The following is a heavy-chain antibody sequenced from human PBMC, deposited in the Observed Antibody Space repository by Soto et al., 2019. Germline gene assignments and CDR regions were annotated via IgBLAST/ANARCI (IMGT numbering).Heavy chain of an antibody. J-gene: IGHJ5*02. CDR1: GGPFSSYH. Sequence: QVQLVQSGAEVKKPGSSVKLSCKASGGPFSSYHISWVRQAPGQGLEWVGRIIPILGRANNAQHFQGRVTITADTSTDTAYVALSSLTSEDTAVYSCAHVGGATSYNWFVPWGQGTLVTVSS. D-gene: IGHD2-2*01. CDR3: AHVGGATSYNWFVP. V-gene: IGHV1-69*02. CDR2: IIPILGRA.